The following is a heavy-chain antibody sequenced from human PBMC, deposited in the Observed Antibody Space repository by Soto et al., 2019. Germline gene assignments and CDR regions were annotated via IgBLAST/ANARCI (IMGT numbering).Heavy chain of an antibody. V-gene: IGHV4-34*01. J-gene: IGHJ3*02. Sequence: SETLSLTCAVYGGSFSGYYWSWIRQPPGKGLEWIGEINHSGSTNYNPSLKSRVTISVDTSKNQFSLKLSSVTAADTAVYYCARGARRRGTIDIWGQGTMVTVSS. CDR1: GGSFSGYY. CDR3: ARGARRRGTIDI. D-gene: IGHD3-10*01. CDR2: INHSGST.